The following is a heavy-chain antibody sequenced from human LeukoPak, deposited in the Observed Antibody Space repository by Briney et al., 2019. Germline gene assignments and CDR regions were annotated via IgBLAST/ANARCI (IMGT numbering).Heavy chain of an antibody. D-gene: IGHD3-22*01. CDR2: ISGNGDST. V-gene: IGHV3-43*02. CDR3: VKEDSSGYYDDFDL. Sequence: GGSLRLSCAASGFTFDDCDMHWVRQTPKKGLEWVSLISGNGDSTFYADSVRGRFTISRDNSKYSLFLQMSSLRTDDTALYYCVKEDSSGYYDDFDLWGRGTLVTVSS. J-gene: IGHJ2*01. CDR1: GFTFDDCD.